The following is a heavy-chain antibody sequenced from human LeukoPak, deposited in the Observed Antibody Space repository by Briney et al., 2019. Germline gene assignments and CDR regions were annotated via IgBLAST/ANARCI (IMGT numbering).Heavy chain of an antibody. V-gene: IGHV3-23*01. D-gene: IGHD5-12*01. CDR2: ISGSASST. Sequence: GGSLRLSCAASGFTFSNYAMSWVRQAPGKGLEWVSAISGSASSTYHADSVKGRFTISRDNSKNTLYLQMNSLRAEDTAVYYCASYRGVVATIFFFDYWGQGTLVTVSS. CDR1: GFTFSNYA. J-gene: IGHJ4*02. CDR3: ASYRGVVATIFFFDY.